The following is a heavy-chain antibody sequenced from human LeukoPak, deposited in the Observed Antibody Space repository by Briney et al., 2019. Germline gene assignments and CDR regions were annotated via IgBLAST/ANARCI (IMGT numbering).Heavy chain of an antibody. Sequence: GGSLRLSCAASGFTLSSYAMSWVRQAPGKGLEWVSAISGSGGSTYYADSVKGRFTISRDNSKNTLYLQMNSLRAEDTAVYYCARDQGPTGYSSGWYLDYYYYYGMDVWGQGTTVTVSS. CDR1: GFTLSSYA. V-gene: IGHV3-23*01. D-gene: IGHD6-19*01. CDR2: ISGSGGST. J-gene: IGHJ6*02. CDR3: ARDQGPTGYSSGWYLDYYYYYGMDV.